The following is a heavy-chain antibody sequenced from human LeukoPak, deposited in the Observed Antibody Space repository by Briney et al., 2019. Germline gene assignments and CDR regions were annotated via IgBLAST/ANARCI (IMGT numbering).Heavy chain of an antibody. V-gene: IGHV3-11*01. CDR3: ARDRYYDFWSGYSQLYYYYMDV. CDR2: ITESGGTE. J-gene: IGHJ6*03. D-gene: IGHD3-3*01. CDR1: AFTFSEYS. Sequence: GGSLRLSCVGSAFTFSEYSMSWIRQAPGRELEWISSITESGGTEYYADSVKGRFSISRDNAKSALYLQMNSLRAEDTAVYYCARDRYYDFWSGYSQLYYYYMDVWGKGTTVTVSS.